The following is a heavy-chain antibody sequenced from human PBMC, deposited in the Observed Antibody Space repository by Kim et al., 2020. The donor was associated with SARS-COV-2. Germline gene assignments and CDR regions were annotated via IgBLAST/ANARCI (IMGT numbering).Heavy chain of an antibody. Sequence: SETLSLTCTVSGGSISSSSYYWGWIRQPPGKGLEWIGRIYYSGSTYYNSSLNSRVTISVDTSKNQFSLKLSSMTAADTAVYYCVSTKTESNYDIRSGQGGRVDSSGAGTLVTVSS. J-gene: IGHJ4*02. CDR2: IYYSGST. D-gene: IGHD3-3*01. V-gene: IGHV4-39*01. CDR1: GGSISSSSYY. CDR3: VSTKTESNYDIRSGQGGRVDS.